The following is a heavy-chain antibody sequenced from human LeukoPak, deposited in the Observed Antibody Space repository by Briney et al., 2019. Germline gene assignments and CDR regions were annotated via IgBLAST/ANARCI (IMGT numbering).Heavy chain of an antibody. D-gene: IGHD3-22*01. V-gene: IGHV3-9*03. Sequence: GGSLRLSCAASGFTFDDYAMHWVRQAPGKGLEWVAGISWNSGSIGYADSVKGRFTISRDNAKNSLYLQMNSLRAEDMALYYCAKAGSGYYDSSGSLGVDYWGQGTLVTVSS. CDR1: GFTFDDYA. CDR2: ISWNSGSI. CDR3: AKAGSGYYDSSGSLGVDY. J-gene: IGHJ4*02.